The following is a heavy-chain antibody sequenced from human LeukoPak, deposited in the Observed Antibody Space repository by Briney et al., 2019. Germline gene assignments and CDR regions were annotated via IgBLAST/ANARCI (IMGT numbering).Heavy chain of an antibody. J-gene: IGHJ5*02. V-gene: IGHV4-34*01. D-gene: IGHD2-2*01. CDR2: INHSGST. CDR1: GGSFSGYY. Sequence: SETLSLTCAVSGGSFSGYYWSWLRQPPGKGLEWIGEINHSGSTNYNPSLKSRVTISVDTSKNQFSLKLSSVTAADTAVYYCARGRGYCSSTSCRGRWFDPWGQGTLVTVSS. CDR3: ARGRGYCSSTSCRGRWFDP.